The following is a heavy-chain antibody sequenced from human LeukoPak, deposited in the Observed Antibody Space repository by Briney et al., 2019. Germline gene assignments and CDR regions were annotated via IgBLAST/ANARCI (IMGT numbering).Heavy chain of an antibody. D-gene: IGHD5-18*01. CDR3: AKGLKTAVGPYKGYHYYMDV. J-gene: IGHJ6*03. Sequence: GGSLRLSCAASGFTFSNYAMSWVRQAPGKGLEWVSTINDRGIATYYADSMKGRFTISRDNSKNTLSLQVSSLRAEDTAIYYCAKGLKTAVGPYKGYHYYMDVWGKGTTVTVSS. V-gene: IGHV3-23*01. CDR1: GFTFSNYA. CDR2: INDRGIAT.